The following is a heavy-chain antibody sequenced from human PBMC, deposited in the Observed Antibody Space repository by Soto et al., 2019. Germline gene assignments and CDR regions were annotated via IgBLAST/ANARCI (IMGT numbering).Heavy chain of an antibody. Sequence: SSETLSLTCTVSGGSISSSSYYWGWIRQPPGKGLEWIGSIYYSGSTYYNPSLKSRVTISVDTSKNQFSLKLSSVTAADTAVYYCARLSSIVVVPAAISANAFDIWGQGTMVTVSS. J-gene: IGHJ3*02. CDR1: GGSISSSSYY. CDR3: ARLSSIVVVPAAISANAFDI. CDR2: IYYSGST. V-gene: IGHV4-39*01. D-gene: IGHD2-2*01.